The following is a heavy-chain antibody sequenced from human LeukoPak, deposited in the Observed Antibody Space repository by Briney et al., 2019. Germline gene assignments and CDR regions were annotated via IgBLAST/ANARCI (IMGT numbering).Heavy chain of an antibody. D-gene: IGHD1-26*01. Sequence: SETLSLTCTVSGGSISSSSYYWGWIRQPPGKGLEWIGSIYYSGSTYYNPSLKSRVTISVDTSKNQFSLKLSFVTAADTAVYYCARVVGATFDYWGQGTLVTVSS. CDR2: IYYSGST. V-gene: IGHV4-39*07. J-gene: IGHJ4*02. CDR3: ARVVGATFDY. CDR1: GGSISSSSYY.